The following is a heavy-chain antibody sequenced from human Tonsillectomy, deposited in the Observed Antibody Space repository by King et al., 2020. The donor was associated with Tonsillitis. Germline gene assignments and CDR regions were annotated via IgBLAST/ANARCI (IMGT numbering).Heavy chain of an antibody. CDR3: ARDAGYCSGGSCDGYYYYMDV. CDR1: GGTFNNYA. J-gene: IGHJ6*03. D-gene: IGHD2-15*01. V-gene: IGHV1-69*04. CDR2: IIAMLGIA. Sequence: QLVQSGAEVKKAGSSVKVSCKVSGGTFNNYAISWVRQAPGQGLEWMGRIIAMLGIANYAQKFQGRVTIIPDKSTSTAYLELSSLRSEDTAVYYCARDAGYCSGGSCDGYYYYMDVWGKGTTVTVSS.